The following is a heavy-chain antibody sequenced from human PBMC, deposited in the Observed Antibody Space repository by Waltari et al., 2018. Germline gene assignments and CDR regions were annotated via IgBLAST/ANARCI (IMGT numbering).Heavy chain of an antibody. CDR1: GASVSSRIHY. V-gene: IGHV4-39*07. Sequence: QLQLQESGPGLVKPSETLSLTCTVSGASVSSRIHYWGWIHQSPGKGLEWIGSITHSGSSYYNPSLRSRVTLLVDTSKNQFSLRVNSVTAADMALYYCARHMTTVTTSSFDYWGQGALVTVSS. D-gene: IGHD4-17*01. J-gene: IGHJ4*02. CDR2: ITHSGSS. CDR3: ARHMTTVTTSSFDY.